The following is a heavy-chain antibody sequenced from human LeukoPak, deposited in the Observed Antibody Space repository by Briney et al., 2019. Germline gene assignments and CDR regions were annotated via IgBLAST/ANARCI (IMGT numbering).Heavy chain of an antibody. J-gene: IGHJ4*02. D-gene: IGHD3-22*01. V-gene: IGHV3-7*01. CDR3: ARDYEGYYDSSGWFDY. Sequence: GGSLRLSCAASKFTFSTYWMTWVRQAPGKGLEWVANIKEDGSEKYYVDSVKGRFTISRDNAKNSLYLQMNSLRAEDTAVYYCARDYEGYYDSSGWFDYWGQGTLVTVSS. CDR2: IKEDGSEK. CDR1: KFTFSTYW.